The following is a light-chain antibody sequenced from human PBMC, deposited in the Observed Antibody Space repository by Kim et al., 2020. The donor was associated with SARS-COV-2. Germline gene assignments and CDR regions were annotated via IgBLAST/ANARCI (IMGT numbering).Light chain of an antibody. J-gene: IGKJ1*01. CDR3: QQSYSTPWT. CDR1: QSISSY. V-gene: IGKV1-39*01. CDR2: AAS. Sequence: ASLGDRATITSRGSQSISSYLNWYQQKPGKAPRLLIYAASSLQGGVPSRFSGSGSGTDFTLTISSLQPEDFATYYCQQSYSTPWTFGQGTKVDIK.